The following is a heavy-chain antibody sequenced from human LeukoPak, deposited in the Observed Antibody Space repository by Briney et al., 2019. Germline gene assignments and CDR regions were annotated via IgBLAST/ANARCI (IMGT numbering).Heavy chain of an antibody. CDR1: GYTFTRYH. J-gene: IGHJ4*02. Sequence: ASVKVSCKASGYTFTRYHIHWVGQAPGQGREGRGRINPYSGDTNFVQKFQGRDTMNKDTCITTAYMDLRRLTPDGTAVYFCARDQGSLTRSWYTGYWGQGTQVTVSS. CDR2: INPYSGDT. D-gene: IGHD6-13*01. V-gene: IGHV1-2*06. CDR3: ARDQGSLTRSWYTGY.